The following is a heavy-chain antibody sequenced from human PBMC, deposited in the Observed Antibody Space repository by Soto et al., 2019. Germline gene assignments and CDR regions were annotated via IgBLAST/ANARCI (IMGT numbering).Heavy chain of an antibody. CDR3: ASTILVWFGEDVFDI. CDR1: GFNFANFA. D-gene: IGHD3-10*01. V-gene: IGHV1-3*01. CDR2: INPGDGDT. J-gene: IGHJ3*02. Sequence: QVQLEQSGAEVRKPGASVQLSCKGSGFNFANFAIHWVRQAPGQRLEWMGRINPGDGDTQYSEKFQDRVTITSDTPGSTVYIKLSSLRAEDTAVYYCASTILVWFGEDVFDIWGQGTTVTVSS.